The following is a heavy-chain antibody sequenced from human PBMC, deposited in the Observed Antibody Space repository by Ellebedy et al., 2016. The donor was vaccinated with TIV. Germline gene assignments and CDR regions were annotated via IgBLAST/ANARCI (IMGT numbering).Heavy chain of an antibody. V-gene: IGHV4-34*01. CDR2: IHSTGRT. J-gene: IGHJ3*01. CDR3: ATSGRDWPDAFAL. Sequence: MPSETLSLTCAVHGESLTGYFWNWIRQPPGEGMEWSGEIHSTGRTNYSPSLRSRITISLDMSKNQFSLKVTSVNDADTAVYYCATSGRDWPDAFALWGQGTMVTVSS. CDR1: GESLTGYF. D-gene: IGHD5-24*01.